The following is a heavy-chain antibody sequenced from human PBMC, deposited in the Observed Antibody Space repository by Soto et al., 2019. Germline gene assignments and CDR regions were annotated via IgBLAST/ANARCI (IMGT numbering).Heavy chain of an antibody. D-gene: IGHD3-9*01. CDR1: GYTFTSYG. Sequence: QVQLVQSGAEVKKPGASVRVSCKASGYTFTSYGIGWVRQAPGQGLEWMGWISTYNGKTNYAQNFQGRVTLTTDTSTSTAYMELSSLRSDDTAVYYCARVMAYYDILTGYPDFWGRGTLVTVSS. CDR2: ISTYNGKT. J-gene: IGHJ4*02. V-gene: IGHV1-18*04. CDR3: ARVMAYYDILTGYPDF.